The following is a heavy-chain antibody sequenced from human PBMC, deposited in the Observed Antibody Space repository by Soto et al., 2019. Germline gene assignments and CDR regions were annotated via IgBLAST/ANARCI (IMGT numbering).Heavy chain of an antibody. J-gene: IGHJ5*02. CDR3: ARYGSGSSVWFDP. CDR2: IYYSGST. V-gene: IGHV4-59*01. Sequence: QVQLQESGPGLVKPSETLSLTCTVSGGSISSYYWSWIRQPPGKGLEWIGYIYYSGSTNYNPSLKGRVTISVDTSKNKFSLKLSSVTAADTAVYYCARYGSGSSVWFDPWGQGTLVTVSS. CDR1: GGSISSYY. D-gene: IGHD3-10*01.